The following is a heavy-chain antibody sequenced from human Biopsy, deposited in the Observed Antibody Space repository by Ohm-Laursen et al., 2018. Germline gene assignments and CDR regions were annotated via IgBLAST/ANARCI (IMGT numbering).Heavy chain of an antibody. J-gene: IGHJ5*01. D-gene: IGHD3-3*01. Sequence: ETLSLTCALSGYSISSGYNWGWIGPPTGKGMEGIGSFYHSGSTYHNPSLKNRVTITGDMSKNQFSRTADSVTAADTAVYYWARGDSRSSYPYNWFDPWGQGTLVTVSS. V-gene: IGHV4-38-2*01. CDR3: ARGDSRSSYPYNWFDP. CDR2: FYHSGST. CDR1: GYSISSGYN.